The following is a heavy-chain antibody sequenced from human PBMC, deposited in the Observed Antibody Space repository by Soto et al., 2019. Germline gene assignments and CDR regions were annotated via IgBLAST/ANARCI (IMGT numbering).Heavy chain of an antibody. CDR1: GASISSGDYY. D-gene: IGHD3-10*01. CDR3: ARGDFTMFRGAASH. CDR2: IYNSGNT. J-gene: IGHJ4*02. V-gene: IGHV4-30-4*01. Sequence: QVQLQESGPGLVKPSQTLSLTCTVSGASISSGDYYWSWIRQPPGKGLEWIGYIYNSGNTYYTPSLESRGTISRATSKNHLSLNLSSVTAADTAVYFCARGDFTMFRGAASHWGQGTLVTVSS.